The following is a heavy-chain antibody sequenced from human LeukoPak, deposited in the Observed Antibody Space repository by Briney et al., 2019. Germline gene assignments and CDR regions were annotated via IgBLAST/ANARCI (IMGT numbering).Heavy chain of an antibody. Sequence: GGSLRLSCAASGFTFSNYAMHWVRQAPGKGLEWVAFISHDVSDKYYADSVKGRFTISRDNSKNTLYLQMNSLRAEDTAVYYCARDGVGLYYLDYWGQGTLVTVSS. CDR2: ISHDVSDK. J-gene: IGHJ4*02. V-gene: IGHV3-30*01. CDR3: ARDGVGLYYLDY. CDR1: GFTFSNYA. D-gene: IGHD3-3*01.